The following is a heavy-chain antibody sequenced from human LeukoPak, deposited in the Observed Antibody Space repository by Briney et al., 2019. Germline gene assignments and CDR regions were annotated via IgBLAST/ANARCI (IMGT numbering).Heavy chain of an antibody. CDR2: MYYSGTA. D-gene: IGHD4-23*01. J-gene: IGHJ6*03. CDR1: GGSIGSILHY. Sequence: SETLSLTCTVSGGSIGSILHYWGWVRQPPGKGLEWIGSMYYSGTAYYNPSLKSRVTISLDRSRKQFSLRLSSVTAADTAVYYCARKRVGNYYFYMDVWGKGTTVTVSS. CDR3: ARKRVGNYYFYMDV. V-gene: IGHV4-39*07.